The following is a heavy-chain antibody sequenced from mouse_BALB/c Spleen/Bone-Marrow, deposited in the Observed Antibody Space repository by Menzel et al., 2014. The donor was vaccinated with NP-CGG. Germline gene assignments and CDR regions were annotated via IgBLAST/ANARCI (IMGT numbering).Heavy chain of an antibody. J-gene: IGHJ4*01. CDR2: ILPGSGST. CDR1: GYTFSSYW. D-gene: IGHD2-3*01. CDR3: ARRAVDGYFYAMDY. V-gene: IGHV1-9*01. Sequence: VQLQQSGAELMKPGASVKISCKATGYTFSSYWIEWVKQRPGHGLEWIGEILPGSGSTNYNEKFKGKATFTADTSSNTAYMQLSSLTSEDSAAYYCARRAVDGYFYAMDYWGQGTSVTVSS.